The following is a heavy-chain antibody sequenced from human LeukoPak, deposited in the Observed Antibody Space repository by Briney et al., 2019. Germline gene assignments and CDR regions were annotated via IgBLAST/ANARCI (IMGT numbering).Heavy chain of an antibody. V-gene: IGHV3-30*02. CDR3: AKSSPRYWSSTSCYYMDV. J-gene: IGHJ6*03. CDR1: GFTFSSYG. CDR2: IRYDGSNK. D-gene: IGHD2-2*01. Sequence: PGGSLRLSCAASGFTFSSYGMHWVRQAPGKGLEGVSFIRYDGSNKYYADSVKGRFTISRDNSKSTLYLQMNSLRAEDTAVYYCAKSSPRYWSSTSCYYMDVWGKGTTVTVSS.